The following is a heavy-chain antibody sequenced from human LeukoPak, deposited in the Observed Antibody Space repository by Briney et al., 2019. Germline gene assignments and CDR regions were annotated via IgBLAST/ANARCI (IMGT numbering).Heavy chain of an antibody. CDR3: ASSITHQASGY. V-gene: IGHV3-23*01. CDR2: ISGSGGST. J-gene: IGHJ4*02. Sequence: GGSLRLSCAASGFTFSSYAMSWVRQAPGKGLEWVSAISGSGGSTYYADSVRGRFTISRDNSKNTLYLQMNSLRAEDTAVYYCASSITHQASGYWGQGTLVTVSS. D-gene: IGHD1-14*01. CDR1: GFTFSSYA.